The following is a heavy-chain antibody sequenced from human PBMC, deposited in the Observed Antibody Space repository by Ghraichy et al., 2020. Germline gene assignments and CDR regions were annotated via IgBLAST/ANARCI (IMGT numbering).Heavy chain of an antibody. CDR1: GFTFSSYA. CDR3: ARGLVPAAIGGTYFDY. Sequence: GGSLRLSCAASGFTFSSYAMHWVRQAPGKGPEYVSAISSNGGSTYYANSVKGRFTISRDNSKNTLYLQMGSLRAEDMAVYYCARGLVPAAIGGTYFDYWGQGTLVTVSS. V-gene: IGHV3-64*01. CDR2: ISSNGGST. J-gene: IGHJ4*02. D-gene: IGHD2-2*01.